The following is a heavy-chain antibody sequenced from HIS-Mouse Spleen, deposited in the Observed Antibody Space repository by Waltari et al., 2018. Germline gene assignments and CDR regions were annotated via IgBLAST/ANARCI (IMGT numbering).Heavy chain of an antibody. J-gene: IGHJ4*02. CDR1: GGSFSGYY. D-gene: IGHD6-13*01. CDR2: INHSGST. CDR3: ARGKGSRSWYYFDY. Sequence: QVQLQQWGAGLLKPSETLSLTCAVYGGSFSGYYWSWLRQPPGNGREWIGEINHSGSTNYNPSLTSRVTISVDTSTNQFSLKLSCVTAADTAVYYCARGKGSRSWYYFDYWGQGTLVAVSS. V-gene: IGHV4-34*01.